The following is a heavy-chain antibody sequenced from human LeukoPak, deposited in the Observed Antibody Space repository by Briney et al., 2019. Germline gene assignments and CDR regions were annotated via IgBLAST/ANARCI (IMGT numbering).Heavy chain of an antibody. D-gene: IGHD3-22*01. V-gene: IGHV3-23*01. Sequence: PGGSLRLSCAASGFTFSNYWMHWVRQTPGKGLEWVSAISGSGGSTYYADSVKGRFTISRDNSKNTLYLQMNSLRAEDTALYYCAKDMNYYDSSGPFDYWGQGTLVTVSS. CDR3: AKDMNYYDSSGPFDY. J-gene: IGHJ4*02. CDR1: GFTFSNYW. CDR2: ISGSGGST.